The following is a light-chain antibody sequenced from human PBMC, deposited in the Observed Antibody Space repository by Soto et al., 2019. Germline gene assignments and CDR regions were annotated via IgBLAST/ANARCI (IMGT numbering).Light chain of an antibody. J-gene: IGKJ1*01. CDR3: RKHGRGPGWT. CDR1: QSVSSDF. Sequence: GVPRSPGTLPLSPGERATLSCRARQSVSSDFLAWYQQKPGQAPRLLIYAASSRASGIPDRFSGSGSETEFTLTISRLEPEDFAVYYGRKHGRGPGWTFGQ. V-gene: IGKV3-20*01. CDR2: AAS.